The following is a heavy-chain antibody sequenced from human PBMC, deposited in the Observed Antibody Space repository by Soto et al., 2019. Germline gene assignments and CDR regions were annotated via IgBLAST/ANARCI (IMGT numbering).Heavy chain of an antibody. CDR1: GGTFSSYA. Sequence: SVKVSCKASGGTFSSYAISWVRQAPGQGLEWMGGIIPIFGTANYAQKFQGRVTITADESTSTAYMELSSLRSEDTAVYYCFSKPLGVYYGRDVWGQWTTVTVPS. V-gene: IGHV1-69*13. CDR2: IIPIFGTA. CDR3: FSKPLGVYYGRDV. D-gene: IGHD6-13*01. J-gene: IGHJ6*02.